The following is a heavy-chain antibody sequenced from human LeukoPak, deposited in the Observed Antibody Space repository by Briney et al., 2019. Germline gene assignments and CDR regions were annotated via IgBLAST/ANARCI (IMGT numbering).Heavy chain of an antibody. V-gene: IGHV2-5*02. Sequence: ESGPTLVNPTQTLTLTCTFSGFSLSTSGVGVGWIRQPPGKALEWLALIYWDDDKRYSPSLKTRLTITKDTSKNQVVLTMTNMDPVETATYYCAHRHHSTMVRGVGDWFDPWGQGTLVTVSS. CDR1: GFSLSTSGVG. CDR2: IYWDDDK. CDR3: AHRHHSTMVRGVGDWFDP. J-gene: IGHJ5*02. D-gene: IGHD3-10*01.